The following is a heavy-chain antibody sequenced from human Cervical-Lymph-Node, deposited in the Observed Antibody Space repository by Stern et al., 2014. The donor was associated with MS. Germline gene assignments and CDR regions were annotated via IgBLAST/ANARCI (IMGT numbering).Heavy chain of an antibody. CDR3: AHSPPSDDDAFDI. J-gene: IGHJ3*02. D-gene: IGHD2-21*02. V-gene: IGHV2-5*02. CDR1: GFSLSTTGVG. CDR2: TYWDDVK. Sequence: QVTLRESGPTLVNPTQTLTLTCAFSGFSLSTTGVGVGWIRQPPGKALEWLALTYWDDVKRYRLSLQSRLTITNDTHESQLDSSLTNVDPVDTATYYCAHSPPSDDDAFDIWGQGTMVTISS.